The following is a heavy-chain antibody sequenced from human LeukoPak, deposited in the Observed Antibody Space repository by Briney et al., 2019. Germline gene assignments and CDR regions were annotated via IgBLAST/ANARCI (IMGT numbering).Heavy chain of an antibody. Sequence: PGGSLRLSCAASGFTFSSYEMNWVRQAPGKGLEGVSYISSSGSTIYYADSLKGRFTISRDNAKNSLYLQMNSLRAEDTAVYFCARDRIIYGDYGDAFDIWGQGTMVTVSS. D-gene: IGHD4-17*01. CDR3: ARDRIIYGDYGDAFDI. CDR1: GFTFSSYE. V-gene: IGHV3-48*03. CDR2: ISSSGSTI. J-gene: IGHJ3*02.